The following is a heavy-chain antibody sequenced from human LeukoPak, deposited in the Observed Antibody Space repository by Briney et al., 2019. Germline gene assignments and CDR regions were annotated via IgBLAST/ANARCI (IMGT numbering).Heavy chain of an antibody. CDR1: KFAFSSYA. CDR2: ISGGGGNT. V-gene: IGHV3-23*01. D-gene: IGHD5-24*01. J-gene: IGHJ2*01. CDR3: ARGRGDAGSWYFDL. Sequence: GGSLRLSCAASKFAFSSYAMSWVRQAPGKGLEWVSAISGGGGNTYYADSVKGRFTISRDNSKNTLYLQMNSLRAEDTAVYYCARGRGDAGSWYFDLWGRGTLLTVSS.